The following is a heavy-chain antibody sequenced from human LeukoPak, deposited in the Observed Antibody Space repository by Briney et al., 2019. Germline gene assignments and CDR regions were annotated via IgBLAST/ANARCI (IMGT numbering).Heavy chain of an antibody. Sequence: AGGSLRLSCAASGSTFSSYAMSWVRQAPGKGLEWVSAISGSGGSTYYADSVKGRFTISRDNSKNTLYLQMNSLRAEDTAVYYCAKTIRTYYYDSSGRPFDYWGQGTLVTVSS. CDR2: ISGSGGST. D-gene: IGHD3-22*01. CDR3: AKTIRTYYYDSSGRPFDY. J-gene: IGHJ4*02. CDR1: GSTFSSYA. V-gene: IGHV3-23*01.